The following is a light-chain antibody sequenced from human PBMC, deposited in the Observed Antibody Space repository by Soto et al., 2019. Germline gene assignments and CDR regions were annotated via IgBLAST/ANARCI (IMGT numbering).Light chain of an antibody. J-gene: IGLJ2*01. Sequence: QSALTQPASVSGSPGRSITISCTGTSSDIGNYDYVSGYQHLPGKAPKLLIFDVTHRPSGVSDRFSGSKSGNTASLTISGVRPEDEADYYCCSYTDIALDVVFGGGTKLTVL. V-gene: IGLV2-14*01. CDR1: SSDIGNYDY. CDR3: CSYTDIALDVV. CDR2: DVT.